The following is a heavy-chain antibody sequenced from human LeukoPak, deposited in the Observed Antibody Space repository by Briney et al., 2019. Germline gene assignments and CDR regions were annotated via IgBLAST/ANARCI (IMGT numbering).Heavy chain of an antibody. V-gene: IGHV4-30-4*01. J-gene: IGHJ5*02. CDR2: IYYSGST. Sequence: PSETLSLTCTVSGGSISSGDYYWSWIRQPPGKGLEWIGYIYYSGSTYYNPSLKSRVTISVDTSKNQFSLKLSSVTAADTAVYYCARDYGSSGNWFDPWGQGTLVTVPS. CDR3: ARDYGSSGNWFDP. D-gene: IGHD3-16*01. CDR1: GGSISSGDYY.